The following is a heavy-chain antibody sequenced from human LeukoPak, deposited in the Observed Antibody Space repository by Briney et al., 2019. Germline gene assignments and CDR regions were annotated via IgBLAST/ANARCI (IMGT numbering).Heavy chain of an antibody. D-gene: IGHD3-10*01. CDR1: GGSISSYY. Sequence: PSETLSLTCTVSGGSISSYYCSWIRQPPGKGLEWIGSIYYSGNTNYNPSLKSRVTISVDTFKNQFSLKLSSVTAADTAVYYCARAPRGGARGVLTGFDPWGQGTLVTVSS. J-gene: IGHJ5*02. CDR3: ARAPRGGARGVLTGFDP. V-gene: IGHV4-59*01. CDR2: IYYSGNT.